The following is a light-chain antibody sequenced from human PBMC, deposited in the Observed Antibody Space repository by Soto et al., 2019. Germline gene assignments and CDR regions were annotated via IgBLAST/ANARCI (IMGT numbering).Light chain of an antibody. CDR3: QQYNTYPLG. CDR1: QTISTR. Sequence: DIQMTQSPSTLSASVGDRVTITCRASQTISTRLAWYQQKPGKAPKILIYKASSLESGVPSRFSGSGSGSEFTLTMYCLQPDDFATYYCQQYNTYPLGFGGGTKVEFK. CDR2: KAS. J-gene: IGKJ4*01. V-gene: IGKV1-5*03.